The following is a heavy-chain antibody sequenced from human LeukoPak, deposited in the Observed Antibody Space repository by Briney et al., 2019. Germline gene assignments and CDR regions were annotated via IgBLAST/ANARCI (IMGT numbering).Heavy chain of an antibody. D-gene: IGHD1-1*01. V-gene: IGHV4-39*01. Sequence: PSETLSLTCTVSGGSISSSSYYWGWIRQPPGKGLEWIGSISYSGSTYYNPSLKSRVTISVDTSKNQFSLKLSSVTAADTAVYYCASYWNEFDYWGQGTLVTVSS. CDR1: GGSISSSSYY. CDR3: ASYWNEFDY. J-gene: IGHJ4*02. CDR2: ISYSGST.